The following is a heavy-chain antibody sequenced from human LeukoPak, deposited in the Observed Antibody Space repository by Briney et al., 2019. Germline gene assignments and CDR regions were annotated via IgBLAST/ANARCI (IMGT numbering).Heavy chain of an antibody. Sequence: SETLSLTCTVSGGSISSSSYYWGWIRQPPGKGLEWIGSIYYSGSTYYNPSLKSRVTISVDTSKNQFSLKLSSVTAADTAVYYCARTYCSSTSCYETDYWGQGTLVTVSS. D-gene: IGHD2-2*01. J-gene: IGHJ4*02. CDR2: IYYSGST. CDR3: ARTYCSSTSCYETDY. V-gene: IGHV4-39*07. CDR1: GGSISSSSYY.